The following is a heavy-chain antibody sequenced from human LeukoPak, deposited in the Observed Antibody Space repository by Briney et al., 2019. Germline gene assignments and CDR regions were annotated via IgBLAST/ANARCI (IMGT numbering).Heavy chain of an antibody. J-gene: IGHJ4*02. D-gene: IGHD6-6*01. V-gene: IGHV4-34*01. CDR2: INHSGST. CDR3: ARGQGYGSSPGYFDY. CDR1: GGSFSGYY. Sequence: PSETLSLTCAVYGGSFSGYYWSWIRQPPGKGLEWIGEINHSGSTNYNPSLKSRVTISVDTSKNQFSLKLSSVTAADTAVYYCARGQGYGSSPGYFDYWGQGTLVTVSS.